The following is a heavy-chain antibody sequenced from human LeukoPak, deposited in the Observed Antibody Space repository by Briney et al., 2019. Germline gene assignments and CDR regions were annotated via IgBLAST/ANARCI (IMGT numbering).Heavy chain of an antibody. Sequence: AAVKVSCKASGYTFTGYYMHWVRQAPVQGLEWMGWINPNSGGTNFAQNFQGRVTMTRDTSISTAYMELSRLRSDDTAVYYCARDQGGYYSSSWVFDYWGQGTLVTVSS. D-gene: IGHD6-13*01. V-gene: IGHV1-2*02. CDR2: INPNSGGT. CDR1: GYTFTGYY. J-gene: IGHJ4*02. CDR3: ARDQGGYYSSSWVFDY.